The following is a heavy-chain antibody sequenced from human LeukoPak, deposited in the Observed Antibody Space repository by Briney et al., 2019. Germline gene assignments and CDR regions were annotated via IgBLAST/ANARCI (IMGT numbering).Heavy chain of an antibody. J-gene: IGHJ3*02. CDR2: ISDNGVGT. Sequence: GGSLRLSCEVSGITFSTSVMHWVRQGPGKGLEYVSGISDNGVGTYYASSVRGRFTISRDNSKNTLYLQMDSLKDEDMAMYYCAREGHSSGYCGAFDIWGPGTMVTVSS. CDR3: AREGHSSGYCGAFDI. D-gene: IGHD3-22*01. V-gene: IGHV3-64*01. CDR1: GITFSTSV.